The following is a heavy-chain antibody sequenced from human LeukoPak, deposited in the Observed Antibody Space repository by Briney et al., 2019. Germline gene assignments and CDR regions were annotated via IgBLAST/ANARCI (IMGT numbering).Heavy chain of an antibody. CDR1: GFTFSSYA. Sequence: GGSLRLSCAASGFTFSSYAMSWVRQAPGKGLEWVSAISGSGGSTYYADSVKGRFTISRDNSKNMLYLQMNSLRAEDTAVYYCAKADIITMVRGVTLDAFDIWGQGTMVTVSS. CDR2: ISGSGGST. D-gene: IGHD3-10*01. CDR3: AKADIITMVRGVTLDAFDI. V-gene: IGHV3-23*01. J-gene: IGHJ3*02.